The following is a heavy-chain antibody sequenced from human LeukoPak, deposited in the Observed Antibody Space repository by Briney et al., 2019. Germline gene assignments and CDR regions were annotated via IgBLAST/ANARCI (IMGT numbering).Heavy chain of an antibody. CDR3: ARSGQQVGATQDFDY. Sequence: GASVKVSCKASGYTFSAYAVHWVRQAPGQSLEWMGWARAGPTETPYSQKFQGRVTITRDASANIAYMELTSLRSEDTAVYYCARSGQQVGATQDFDYWGQGTLVTVSS. V-gene: IGHV1-3*01. J-gene: IGHJ4*02. CDR2: ARAGPTET. D-gene: IGHD1-26*01. CDR1: GYTFSAYA.